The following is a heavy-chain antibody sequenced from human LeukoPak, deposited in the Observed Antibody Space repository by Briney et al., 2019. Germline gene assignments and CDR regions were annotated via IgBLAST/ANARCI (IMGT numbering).Heavy chain of an antibody. J-gene: IGHJ3*02. CDR2: INPNSGGT. CDR1: GYTFTGYY. Sequence: ASVKVSCTASGYTFTGYYMHWVRQAPGQGLEWMGWINPNSGGTNYAQKFQGWVTMTRDTSISTAYMELSRLRSDDTAVYYCARAPYYDSSGYLDAFDIWGQGTMVTVSS. V-gene: IGHV1-2*04. CDR3: ARAPYYDSSGYLDAFDI. D-gene: IGHD3-22*01.